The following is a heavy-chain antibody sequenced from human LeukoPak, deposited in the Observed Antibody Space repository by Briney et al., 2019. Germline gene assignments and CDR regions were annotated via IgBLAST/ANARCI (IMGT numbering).Heavy chain of an antibody. CDR1: GGSLSSYY. J-gene: IGHJ5*02. CDR2: IYYSGST. CDR3: ARSDDSSGYLNWFDP. Sequence: PSETLSLTCTVSGGSLSSYYWSWIRQPPGKGLEWIGYIYYSGSTNYNPSLKSRVTISVDTSKNQFSLKLSSVTAADTAVYYCARSDDSSGYLNWFDPWGQGTLVTVSS. D-gene: IGHD3-22*01. V-gene: IGHV4-59*01.